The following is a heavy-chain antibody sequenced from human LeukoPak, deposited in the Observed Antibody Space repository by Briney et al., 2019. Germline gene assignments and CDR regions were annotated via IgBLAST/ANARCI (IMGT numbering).Heavy chain of an antibody. CDR3: ARDRVNRANCGGDCYSAVFDY. D-gene: IGHD2-21*02. CDR2: IYYSGST. V-gene: IGHV4-39*02. J-gene: IGHJ4*02. CDR1: GGSISSSYYY. Sequence: SETLSLTCTVSGGSISSSYYYWGWIRQPPGKGLEWIGSIYYSGSTYYNPSLKSRVTISVDTSKNQFSLKLRSVTAADTAVYYCARDRVNRANCGGDCYSAVFDYWGQESLVTVSS.